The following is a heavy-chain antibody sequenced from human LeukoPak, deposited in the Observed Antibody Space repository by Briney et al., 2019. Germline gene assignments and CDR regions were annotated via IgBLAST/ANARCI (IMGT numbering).Heavy chain of an antibody. V-gene: IGHV5-51*01. D-gene: IGHD1-14*01. J-gene: IGHJ4*02. Sequence: GESLKISCKASGYYFDYYWIGWVRQVPGKGLEWRGLVYPVDSEIKYSPTFRGHVTLSVDKSLTTDYLQWTSLKASDTGVYYCARHLNTLNTGSFDSWGQGTLVTVSS. CDR1: GYYFDYYW. CDR3: ARHLNTLNTGSFDS. CDR2: VYPVDSEI.